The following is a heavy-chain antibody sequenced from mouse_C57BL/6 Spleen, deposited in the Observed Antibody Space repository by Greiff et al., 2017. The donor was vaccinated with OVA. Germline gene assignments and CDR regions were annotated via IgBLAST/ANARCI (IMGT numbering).Heavy chain of an antibody. CDR1: GFSLTSYA. D-gene: IGHD2-5*01. Sequence: VKLMESGPGLVAPSQSLSITCTVSGFSLTSYAISWVRQPPGKGLEWLGVIWTGGGTNYNSALKSRLSISKDNSKSQVFLKMNSLQTDDTARYYCARNFYYSNPYYAMDYWGQGTSVTVSS. V-gene: IGHV2-9-1*01. CDR2: IWTGGGT. J-gene: IGHJ4*01. CDR3: ARNFYYSNPYYAMDY.